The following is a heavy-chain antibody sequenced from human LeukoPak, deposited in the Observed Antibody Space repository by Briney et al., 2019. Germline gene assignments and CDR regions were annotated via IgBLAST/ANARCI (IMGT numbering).Heavy chain of an antibody. CDR1: GFTFSSYA. Sequence: EGSLRLSCAASGFTFSSYAMSWVRQAPGKGLEWVSAISGSGGSTYYADSVKGRFTISRDNSKNTLYLQMNSLRAEDTAVYYCAKGSQDCSSTSCYFLSGFDPWGQGTLVTVSS. J-gene: IGHJ5*02. V-gene: IGHV3-23*01. D-gene: IGHD2-2*01. CDR3: AKGSQDCSSTSCYFLSGFDP. CDR2: ISGSGGST.